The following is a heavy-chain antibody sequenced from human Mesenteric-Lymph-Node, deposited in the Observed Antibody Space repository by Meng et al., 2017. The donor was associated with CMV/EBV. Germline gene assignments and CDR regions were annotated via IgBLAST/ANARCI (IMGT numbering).Heavy chain of an antibody. V-gene: IGHV3-23*01. CDR2: IRGSSVGT. D-gene: IGHD1-26*01. J-gene: IGHJ4*02. CDR3: ARLVGATHDPDY. Sequence: GGSLRLSCAASGFTFMNYAMSWVRQGPGKGLEWVSSIRGSSVGTNYADSVKGRFTISRDNSKNTLFLQMSSLRADDTAVYYCARLVGATHDPDYWGQGTLVTVSS. CDR1: GFTFMNYA.